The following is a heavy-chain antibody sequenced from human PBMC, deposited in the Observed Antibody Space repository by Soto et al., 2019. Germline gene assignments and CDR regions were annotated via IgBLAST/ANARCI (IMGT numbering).Heavy chain of an antibody. J-gene: IGHJ4*02. CDR3: ARSIAFDWLFFDN. Sequence: SETLSLTCAVSGGSISRSNWWSWVRQPPGKGLEWIGEIYHSGSTNYHPSLKSRVTISVDKSKNQFSLKLTSLTAADTAVYYCARSIAFDWLFFDNWGQGTLVTVSS. V-gene: IGHV4-4*02. CDR1: GGSISRSNW. CDR2: IYHSGST. D-gene: IGHD3-9*01.